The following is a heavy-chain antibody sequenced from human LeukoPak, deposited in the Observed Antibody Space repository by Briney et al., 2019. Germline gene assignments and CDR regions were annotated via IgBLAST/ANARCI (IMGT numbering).Heavy chain of an antibody. Sequence: AASVKVSCKASVDTFSSYAICWVRQAPGQGLEWMGKIIPILGIANYAQKFQGRVTITADKSTSTAYMELSSLRSEDTAVYYCARTGTTQNYYYGMDVWGQGTTVTVSS. J-gene: IGHJ6*02. D-gene: IGHD1-1*01. CDR3: ARTGTTQNYYYGMDV. CDR2: IIPILGIA. V-gene: IGHV1-69*04. CDR1: VDTFSSYA.